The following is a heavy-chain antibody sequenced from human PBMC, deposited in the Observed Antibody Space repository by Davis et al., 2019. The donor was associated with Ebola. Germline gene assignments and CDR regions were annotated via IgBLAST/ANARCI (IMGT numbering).Heavy chain of an antibody. V-gene: IGHV3-21*04. J-gene: IGHJ4*02. Sequence: GESLKISCAASGFTFSSYSMNWVRQAPGEGLEWVSSISSSSSYIYYADSVKGRFTISRDNAKNSLYLQMNSLRSDDTAVYYCARDIRRYSSGWYPVGYWGQGTLVTVSS. CDR3: ARDIRRYSSGWYPVGY. D-gene: IGHD6-19*01. CDR1: GFTFSSYS. CDR2: ISSSSSYI.